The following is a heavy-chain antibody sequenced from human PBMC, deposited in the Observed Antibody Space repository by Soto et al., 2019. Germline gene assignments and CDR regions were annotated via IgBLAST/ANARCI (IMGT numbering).Heavy chain of an antibody. Sequence: GASVKVSCKASGYTFTGYYMHWVRQAPGQGLEWMGWINPNSGGTNYAQKFQGRVTMTRDTSISTAYMELSRLRSDDTAVYYRARDPPHYDFWSGYVPPDYYYYGMDVWGQGTTVTVSS. CDR3: ARDPPHYDFWSGYVPPDYYYYGMDV. V-gene: IGHV1-2*02. CDR2: INPNSGGT. D-gene: IGHD3-3*01. J-gene: IGHJ6*02. CDR1: GYTFTGYY.